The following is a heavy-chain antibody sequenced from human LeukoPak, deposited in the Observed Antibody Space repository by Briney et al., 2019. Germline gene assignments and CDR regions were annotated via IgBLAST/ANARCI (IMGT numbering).Heavy chain of an antibody. V-gene: IGHV3-48*03. CDR2: ISRSGSTI. CDR1: GFTFSSYE. D-gene: IGHD3-22*01. J-gene: IGHJ5*02. Sequence: PGGSLRLSCAASGFTFSSYEMNSVRQAPGERLECVLYISRSGSTIYYADSVKGRFIISRDNAKNSLYLQMNSLRAEDTAVYYCARESGDSSGYHWFDPWGQGTLVTVSS. CDR3: ARESGDSSGYHWFDP.